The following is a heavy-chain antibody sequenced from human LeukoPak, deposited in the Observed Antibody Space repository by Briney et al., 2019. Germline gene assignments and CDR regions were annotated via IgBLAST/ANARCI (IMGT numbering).Heavy chain of an antibody. CDR2: MNPNSGNT. J-gene: IGHJ5*02. D-gene: IGHD3-10*01. Sequence: ASVKVSCKASGYTFTSYSMNWVRQATGQGLEWMGWMNPNSGNTGYAQKFQGRVTMTRNTSISTAYMELSSLRSEDTAVYYCARGPVYYYGSGSYSPWGQGTLVTVSS. CDR3: ARGPVYYYGSGSYSP. CDR1: GYTFTSYS. V-gene: IGHV1-8*01.